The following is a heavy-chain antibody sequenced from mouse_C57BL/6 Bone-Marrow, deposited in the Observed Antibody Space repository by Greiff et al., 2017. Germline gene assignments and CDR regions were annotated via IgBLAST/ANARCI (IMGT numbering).Heavy chain of an antibody. CDR2: IYPRSGNT. CDR1: GYTFTSYG. Sequence: VKLQESGAELARPGASVKLSCKASGYTFTSYGISWVKQRTGQGLEWIGEIYPRSGNTYYNEKFKGKATLTADKSSSTAYMELRSLTSEDSAVYFCARCYDDAMDYWGQGTSVTVSS. CDR3: ARCYDDAMDY. J-gene: IGHJ4*01. V-gene: IGHV1-81*01. D-gene: IGHD2-12*01.